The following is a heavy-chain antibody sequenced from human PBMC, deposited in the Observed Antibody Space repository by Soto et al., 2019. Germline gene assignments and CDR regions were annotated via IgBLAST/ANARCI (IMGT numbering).Heavy chain of an antibody. CDR2: VSWNSGTV. D-gene: IGHD6-13*01. Sequence: EVQLVESGGTLVQPGRSLRLSCAASGFSFDEYAMHWVRQVPGKGLEWVSGVSWNSGTVGYGDSVKGRFTISRDNDKNSLYLQMNSLRAADTAMYYCAKGFCSSAKCYSYSYMDVWGKGTAVTVSS. CDR1: GFSFDEYA. CDR3: AKGFCSSAKCYSYSYMDV. V-gene: IGHV3-9*01. J-gene: IGHJ6*03.